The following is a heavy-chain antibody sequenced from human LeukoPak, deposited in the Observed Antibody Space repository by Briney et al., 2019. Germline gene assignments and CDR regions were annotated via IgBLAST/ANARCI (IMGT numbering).Heavy chain of an antibody. Sequence: ASVKVSCKASGYGFINYGISWVGQAPGQGLEWMGWISTYNGDTNYAQKVQGRVTMTTDTSTSTAYMELRSLRSDDTAVYYCARSQWLENFDYWGQGTLVTVSS. CDR3: ARSQWLENFDY. J-gene: IGHJ4*02. CDR2: ISTYNGDT. D-gene: IGHD6-19*01. V-gene: IGHV1-18*01. CDR1: GYGFINYG.